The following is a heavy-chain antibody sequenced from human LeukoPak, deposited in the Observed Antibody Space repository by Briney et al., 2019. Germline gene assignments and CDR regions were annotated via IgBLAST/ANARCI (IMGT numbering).Heavy chain of an antibody. CDR1: GGSISSGGYY. V-gene: IGHV4-39*07. J-gene: IGHJ5*02. CDR3: ARVVVVAADDNWFDP. CDR2: INHSGST. Sequence: SETLSLTCTVSGGSISSGGYYWSWIRQPPGKGLEWIGEINHSGSTNYNPSLKSRVTISVDTSKNQFSLKLSSVTAADTAVYYCARVVVVAADDNWFDPWGQGTLVTVSS. D-gene: IGHD2-15*01.